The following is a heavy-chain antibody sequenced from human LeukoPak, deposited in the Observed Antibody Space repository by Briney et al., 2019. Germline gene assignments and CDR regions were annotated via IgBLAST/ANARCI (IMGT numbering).Heavy chain of an antibody. V-gene: IGHV4-4*07. CDR2: ISTSGST. Sequence: SETLSLTCTVSGASISNYYWSWIRQPAGKGLEWIGRISTSGSTNYNPSLKSRVTMSVDTSKNQFSLKLSSVTAADTALYYCARGIWEMATIPYWYFDIWGRGTLVTVSS. CDR1: GASISNYY. D-gene: IGHD5-24*01. CDR3: ARGIWEMATIPYWYFDI. J-gene: IGHJ2*01.